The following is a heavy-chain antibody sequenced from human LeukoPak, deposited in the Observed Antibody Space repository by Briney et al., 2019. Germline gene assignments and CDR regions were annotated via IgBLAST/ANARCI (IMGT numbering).Heavy chain of an antibody. Sequence: QVQLQVSSPELVKPSEYMSSTCTVSGGSINIYYWHCFRQPPGDAVAWIGYIYYRGSTNSNPSLNSRVTISIDTSKSQFSLKLTSETAADTAVCYCARSTGWSYELDPWGQGTLVTVSS. CDR2: IYYRGST. J-gene: IGHJ5*02. CDR3: ARSTGWSYELDP. CDR1: GGSINIYY. D-gene: IGHD6-19*01. V-gene: IGHV4-59*01.